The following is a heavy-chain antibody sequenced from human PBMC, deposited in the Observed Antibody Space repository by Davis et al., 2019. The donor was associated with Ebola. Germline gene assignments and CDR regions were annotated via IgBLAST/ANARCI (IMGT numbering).Heavy chain of an antibody. CDR2: INPNSGGT. J-gene: IGHJ4*02. D-gene: IGHD5-18*01. V-gene: IGHV1-2*06. CDR3: ATFVDTSSDY. CDR1: GYTFTGNY. Sequence: ASVKVSCKASGYTFTGNYIQWVRQAPGQGLEWMGRINPNSGGTNYAQKFQGRVTMTRDTSISTAYMELSRLRSDDTAVYYCATFVDTSSDYWGQGTLVTVSS.